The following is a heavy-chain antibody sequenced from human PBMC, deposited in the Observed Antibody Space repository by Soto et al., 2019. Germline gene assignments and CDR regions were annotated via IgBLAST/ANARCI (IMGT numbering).Heavy chain of an antibody. D-gene: IGHD3-10*01. Sequence: QVHLVQSGAEVKKPGASVKVSCKGSGYAFTTYGITWVRQAPGQGLEWMGWISAHNGNTNYAQKLQGRVTVTRDTSTSTAYMARRSLGSDDTAVYYCARGRYGEYGGEGALVTVSS. J-gene: IGHJ4*02. CDR1: GYAFTTYG. CDR3: ARGRYGEY. V-gene: IGHV1-18*01. CDR2: ISAHNGNT.